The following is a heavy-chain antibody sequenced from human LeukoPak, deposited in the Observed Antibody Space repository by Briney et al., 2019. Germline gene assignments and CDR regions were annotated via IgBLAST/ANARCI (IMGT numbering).Heavy chain of an antibody. J-gene: IGHJ4*02. Sequence: QSGGSLRLSCAASGFTFSNYWMSWVRLAPGKGLEWVANMKQDGSEKYYVDSVKGRFTISRDNAKNSLYLQMNSLRAEDTAVYYCARDRDSSAWYFDSWGQGTLVTVSS. CDR3: ARDRDSSAWYFDS. D-gene: IGHD6-19*01. V-gene: IGHV3-7*04. CDR2: MKQDGSEK. CDR1: GFTFSNYW.